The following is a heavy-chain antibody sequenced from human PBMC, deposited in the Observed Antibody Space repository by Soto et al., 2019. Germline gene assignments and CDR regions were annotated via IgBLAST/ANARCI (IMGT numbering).Heavy chain of an antibody. CDR2: IIPILGIA. J-gene: IGHJ4*02. V-gene: IGHV1-69*02. CDR1: GGTFSSYT. CDR3: AGAGMSPFGGVVDSFDC. Sequence: QVQLVQSGAEVKKPGSSVKVSCKASGGTFSSYTISWVRQAPGQGLEWMGRIIPILGIANYAPKFQGRVTIKADKSMSTAYTEVSSMRSEDTAVYYCAGAGMSPFGGVVDSFDCWGQGTLVTVYS. D-gene: IGHD3-16*02.